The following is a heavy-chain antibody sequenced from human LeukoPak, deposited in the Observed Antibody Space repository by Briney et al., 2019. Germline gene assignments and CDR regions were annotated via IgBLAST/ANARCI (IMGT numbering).Heavy chain of an antibody. CDR1: GFTFSSYE. V-gene: IGHV3-48*03. CDR2: ISSSGNAI. J-gene: IGHJ3*02. D-gene: IGHD4-23*01. Sequence: GGSLRLSCAASGFTFSSYEMNWVRQAPGKGLEWVSYISSSGNAIYYADSVRGRFTISRDNAKNSLHLQMNSLRVEDTALYYCARERETMVVTPEAFDIWGQGTMVTVSS. CDR3: ARERETMVVTPEAFDI.